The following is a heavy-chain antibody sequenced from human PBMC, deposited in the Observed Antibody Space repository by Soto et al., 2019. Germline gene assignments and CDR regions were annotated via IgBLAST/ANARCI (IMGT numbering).Heavy chain of an antibody. CDR3: ARDRAPATIFGVVIVGEFDY. Sequence: EVQLVESGGGLVKPGGSLRLSCAASGFTFSSYSMNWVRQAPGKGLEWVSSISSSSSYIYYADSVKGRFTISRDNAKNSLYLQMNSMRAEDTDVYYCARDRAPATIFGVVIVGEFDYWGKGTLVTVS. CDR2: ISSSSSYI. J-gene: IGHJ4*02. D-gene: IGHD3-3*01. CDR1: GFTFSSYS. V-gene: IGHV3-21*01.